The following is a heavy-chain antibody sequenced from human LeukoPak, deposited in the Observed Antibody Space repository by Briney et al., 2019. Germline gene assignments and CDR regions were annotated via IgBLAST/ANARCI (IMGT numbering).Heavy chain of an antibody. CDR2: ISGSGGST. J-gene: IGHJ4*02. V-gene: IGHV3-23*01. CDR3: ANGRPWYSSSSEYY. Sequence: GGSLRLSCAASGFTFSSYGMHWVRQAPGKGLEWVSAISGSGGSTYYADSVKGRFTISRDNSKNTLYLQMNSLRAEDTAVYYCANGRPWYSSSSEYYWGQGTLVTVSP. CDR1: GFTFSSYG. D-gene: IGHD6-6*01.